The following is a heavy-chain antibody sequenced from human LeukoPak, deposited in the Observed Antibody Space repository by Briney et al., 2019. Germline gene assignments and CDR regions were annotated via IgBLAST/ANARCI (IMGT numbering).Heavy chain of an antibody. Sequence: SGTLSLTCAVSGGSISSSNWWSWVRQPPGKGLEWIGEIYHSGSTNYNPSLKSRVTISVDKSKNQFSLKLSSVTAADTAVYYCARVEGSYPSYYFDYRGQGTLVTVSS. V-gene: IGHV4-4*02. D-gene: IGHD1-26*01. CDR2: IYHSGST. CDR1: GGSISSSNW. J-gene: IGHJ4*02. CDR3: ARVEGSYPSYYFDY.